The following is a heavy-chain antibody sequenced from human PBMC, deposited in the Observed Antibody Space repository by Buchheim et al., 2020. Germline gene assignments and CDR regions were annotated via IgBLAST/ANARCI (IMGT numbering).Heavy chain of an antibody. V-gene: IGHV4-31*03. CDR1: GGSISSGGYY. CDR2: IYYSGST. D-gene: IGHD6-13*01. CDR3: ARDGGKGSSWYEDYYYYYMDV. J-gene: IGHJ6*03. Sequence: QVQLQESGPGLVKPSQTLSLTCTVSGGSISSGGYYWSWIRQHPGKGLEWIGYIYYSGSTYYNPSLKSRVTISVDTSKNQFSLKLSSVTAADTAVYYCARDGGKGSSWYEDYYYYYMDVWGKGTT.